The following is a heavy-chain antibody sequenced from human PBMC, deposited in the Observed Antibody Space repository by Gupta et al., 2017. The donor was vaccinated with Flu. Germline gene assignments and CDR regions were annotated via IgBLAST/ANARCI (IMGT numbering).Heavy chain of an antibody. J-gene: IGHJ3*02. Sequence: EVQLVESGGGLVQPGGSLRLSCAASGFTFSSYDMHWVSQATGKGLEWVSAIGTAGDTYYPGSVKGRFTISRENAKNSLYLQMNSLRAGDTAVYYCARQSSPDGHDAFDIWGQGTMVTVSS. CDR1: GFTFSSYD. V-gene: IGHV3-13*04. CDR3: ARQSSPDGHDAFDI. CDR2: IGTAGDT. D-gene: IGHD6-13*01.